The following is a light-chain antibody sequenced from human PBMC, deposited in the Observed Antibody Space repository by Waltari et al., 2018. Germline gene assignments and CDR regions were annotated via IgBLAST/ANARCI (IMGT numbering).Light chain of an antibody. V-gene: IGKV3-15*01. J-gene: IGKJ4*01. CDR3: QQYNNWPLT. Sequence: EVVLTQSPDTLSVSPGERATLSCRTSRSVNSNLAWYQHKPGQAPRLLMYGASTRPTGIPARFRGSESGTEFTLTITRLQSEDFAVYYCQQYNNWPLTFGGGTKVEI. CDR1: RSVNSN. CDR2: GAS.